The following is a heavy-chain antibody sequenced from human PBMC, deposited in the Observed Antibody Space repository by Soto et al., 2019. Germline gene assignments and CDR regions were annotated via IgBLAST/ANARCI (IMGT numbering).Heavy chain of an antibody. D-gene: IGHD1-26*01. CDR2: IKSKTGGGTV. Sequence: EVQLVESGGGLVRPGESLRLSCAASGFTFTSAWINWVRQAPGTGLEWASRIKSKTGGGTVEYGAPVKGRYTSSRDDSKKTAYLQMSRVRIEDTAVYYCTTGERGGSYNSLCRGQGTLVNVSS. J-gene: IGHJ1*01. CDR1: GFTFTSAW. V-gene: IGHV3-15*07. CDR3: TTGERGGSYNSLC.